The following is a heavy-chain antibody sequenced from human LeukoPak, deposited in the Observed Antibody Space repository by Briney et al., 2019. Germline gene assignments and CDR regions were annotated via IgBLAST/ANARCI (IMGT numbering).Heavy chain of an antibody. CDR2: IYYSGST. V-gene: IGHV4-59*01. CDR1: GGSISSYY. D-gene: IGHD3-10*01. Sequence: PSETLSLTCTVSGGSISSYYWSWIRQPPGKGLEWIGYIYYSGSTNYNPSPKSRVTISVDTSKNQFSLKLSSVTAADTAVYYCARVTMVRGVIVEDYWGQGTLVTVSS. CDR3: ARVTMVRGVIVEDY. J-gene: IGHJ4*02.